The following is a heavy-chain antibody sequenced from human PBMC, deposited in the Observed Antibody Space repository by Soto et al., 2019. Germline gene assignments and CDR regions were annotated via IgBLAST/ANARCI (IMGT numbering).Heavy chain of an antibody. CDR3: AKDRGGSYYFEYYYYYGMDV. D-gene: IGHD1-26*01. Sequence: GGSLRLSCAASGFTFSSYAMSWVRQATGKGLEWVSAISGSGGSTYYAVSVKGRFTISRDNSKNTLYLQMNSLRAEDTAVYYCAKDRGGSYYFEYYYYYGMDVWGQGTTVTVSS. J-gene: IGHJ6*02. V-gene: IGHV3-23*01. CDR1: GFTFSSYA. CDR2: ISGSGGST.